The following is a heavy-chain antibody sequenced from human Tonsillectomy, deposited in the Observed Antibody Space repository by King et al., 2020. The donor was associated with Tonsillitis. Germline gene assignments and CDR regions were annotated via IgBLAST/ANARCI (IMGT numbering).Heavy chain of an antibody. J-gene: IGHJ4*02. V-gene: IGHV1-69*09. Sequence: QLVQSGAEVKKPGSSVKVSCKASGGTFSSYAISWVRQAPGQGLEWMGRIIPILGIANYAQKVQGRVTITADKSTSTAYMELSSLRSEDTAVYYCARDKYSNYRPNYFDYWGQGTLVTVSS. CDR1: GGTFSSYA. D-gene: IGHD4-11*01. CDR3: ARDKYSNYRPNYFDY. CDR2: IIPILGIA.